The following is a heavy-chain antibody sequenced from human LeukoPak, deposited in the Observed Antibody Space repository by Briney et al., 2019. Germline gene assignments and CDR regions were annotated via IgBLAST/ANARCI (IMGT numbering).Heavy chain of an antibody. Sequence: SQTLSLTCTVSGGSISRGGYYWSWIRQPPGKGLEWIGYIYHTGSTYYNPSLTSRVTISVDGSKNQFSLKLSSVTAADTAVYYCAKVGGQQLALDYWGQGTLVTVSS. J-gene: IGHJ4*02. CDR2: IYHTGST. CDR3: AKVGGQQLALDY. V-gene: IGHV4-30-2*01. CDR1: GGSISRGGYY. D-gene: IGHD6-13*01.